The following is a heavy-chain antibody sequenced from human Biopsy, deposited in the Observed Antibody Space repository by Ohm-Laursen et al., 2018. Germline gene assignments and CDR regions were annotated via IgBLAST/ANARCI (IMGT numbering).Heavy chain of an antibody. D-gene: IGHD3-16*02. CDR1: VYTFTEYF. J-gene: IGHJ3*01. Sequence: PSANVSCKASVYTFTEYFLHCGRQAPGQGPEWMGGMSPSSGGTNYARKFQGRVTMIRTTSATTGYMELSSLRSDDTAVYYCARDIMNPIGGLVARSDVFDVWGQGTMVTVSS. CDR3: ARDIMNPIGGLVARSDVFDV. V-gene: IGHV1-2*02. CDR2: MSPSSGGT.